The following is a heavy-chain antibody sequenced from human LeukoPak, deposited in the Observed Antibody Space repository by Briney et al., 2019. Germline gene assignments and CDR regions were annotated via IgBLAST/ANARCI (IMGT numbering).Heavy chain of an antibody. J-gene: IGHJ3*02. CDR2: IIPIFGPA. CDR1: GGTFSNYA. V-gene: IGHV1-69*05. CDR3: AREDYGDKDNAFDI. Sequence: SVKVSCKASGGTFSNYAISWVRQAPGQGLEWMGGIIPIFGPANYARKLQGRVTITTDESTSTAYMELSSLRSEDTAVYYCAREDYGDKDNAFDIWGQGTMVTVSS. D-gene: IGHD4-17*01.